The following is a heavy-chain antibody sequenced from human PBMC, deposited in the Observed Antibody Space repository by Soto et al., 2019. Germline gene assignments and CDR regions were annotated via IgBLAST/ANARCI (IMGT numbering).Heavy chain of an antibody. V-gene: IGHV1-69*13. CDR3: ARQFDYDTSGYYSAY. CDR1: GGTFNKYA. J-gene: IGHJ4*02. CDR2: ITPLFGTP. D-gene: IGHD6-25*01. Sequence: SVKVSCKASGGTFNKYAIDWVRQAPGQGLEWMGGITPLFGTPNYAQRFQGRVTISADEVTSTAYMELRSLSSDDTGVYYCARQFDYDTSGYYSAYWGQGTLVTVSS.